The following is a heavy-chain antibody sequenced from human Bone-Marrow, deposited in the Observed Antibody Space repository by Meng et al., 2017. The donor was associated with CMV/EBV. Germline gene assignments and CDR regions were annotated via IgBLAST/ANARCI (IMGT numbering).Heavy chain of an antibody. CDR3: ARDGYNKYTNTSTSSNYYYYYGMDV. J-gene: IGHJ6*02. D-gene: IGHD5-24*01. V-gene: IGHV1-3*02. CDR2: SNAGNGNT. Sequence: ASVKVSCKASGYTFTSYAMHWVRQAPGQRLEWMGWSNAGNGNTKYSQEFQGRVTITRDTSASTAYMELSSLRSEDTAVYYCARDGYNKYTNTSTSSNYYYYYGMDVWGQGTTVTVSS. CDR1: GYTFTSYA.